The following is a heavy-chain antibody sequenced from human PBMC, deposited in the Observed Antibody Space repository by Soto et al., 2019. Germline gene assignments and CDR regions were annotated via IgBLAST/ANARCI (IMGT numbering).Heavy chain of an antibody. CDR3: ASLTYYDFWSGYYTGDY. CDR1: GGSISSSSYY. D-gene: IGHD3-3*01. CDR2: IYYSGST. V-gene: IGHV4-39*01. J-gene: IGHJ4*02. Sequence: SETLSLTCTVSGGSISSSSYYWGWIRQPPGKGLEWIGSIYYSGSTYYNPSLKSRVTISVDTSKNQFSLKLSSVTAADTAVYYCASLTYYDFWSGYYTGDYWGQGTLVT.